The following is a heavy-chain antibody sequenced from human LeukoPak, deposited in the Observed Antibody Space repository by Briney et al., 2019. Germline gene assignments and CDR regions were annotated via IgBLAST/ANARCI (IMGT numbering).Heavy chain of an antibody. Sequence: VASVKVSCKASGYTFTGYYMHWVRQAPGQGLEWMGWLNPNSGGTNYAEKFQGRVTMTRDTSIRTPYMELSRLRSDDTAVYYCARDLVATSILGFDYWGQGTLVTVSS. D-gene: IGHD5-12*01. J-gene: IGHJ4*02. CDR1: GYTFTGYY. CDR2: LNPNSGGT. V-gene: IGHV1-2*02. CDR3: ARDLVATSILGFDY.